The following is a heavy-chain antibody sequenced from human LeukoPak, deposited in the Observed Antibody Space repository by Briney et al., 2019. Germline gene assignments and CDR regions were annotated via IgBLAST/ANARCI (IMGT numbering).Heavy chain of an antibody. V-gene: IGHV5-51*01. D-gene: IGHD5-18*01. CDR2: FYPGDSRT. Sequence: TTGESLKISCKVSGYSFINYWIGWVRQMPGKGLEWMGIFYPGDSRTRYSPSFQGQVTMSADKSISTAYLQWSSLKASDTAMYYCASARGSNYGSLGDWGQGTLVTVSS. CDR3: ASARGSNYGSLGD. CDR1: GYSFINYW. J-gene: IGHJ4*02.